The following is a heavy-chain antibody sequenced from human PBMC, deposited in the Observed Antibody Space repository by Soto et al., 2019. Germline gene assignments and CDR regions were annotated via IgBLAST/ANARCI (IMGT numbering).Heavy chain of an antibody. CDR3: AREGPNEYDFWSEYEFDY. CDR1: GYTFTSYG. Sequence: ASVKVSCKASGYTFTSYGISWVRQAPGQGLEWMGWISAYNGNTNYAQKLQGRVTMTTDTSTSTVYMELSSLRSEDTAVYYCAREGPNEYDFWSEYEFDYWGQGTLVTVSS. D-gene: IGHD3-3*01. CDR2: ISAYNGNT. J-gene: IGHJ4*02. V-gene: IGHV1-18*01.